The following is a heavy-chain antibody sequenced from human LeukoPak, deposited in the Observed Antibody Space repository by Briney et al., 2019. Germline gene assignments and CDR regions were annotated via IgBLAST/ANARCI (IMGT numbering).Heavy chain of an antibody. Sequence: SETLSLTCAVYGGSFSGYYWSWIRQPPGKGLEWIGYIYYSGSTNYNPSLKSRVTISVDTSKNQFSLKLSSVTAADTAVYYCARDLSSSWYHDYYYMDVWGKGTTVTISS. J-gene: IGHJ6*03. CDR3: ARDLSSSWYHDYYYMDV. D-gene: IGHD6-13*01. CDR2: IYYSGST. V-gene: IGHV4-59*01. CDR1: GGSFSGYY.